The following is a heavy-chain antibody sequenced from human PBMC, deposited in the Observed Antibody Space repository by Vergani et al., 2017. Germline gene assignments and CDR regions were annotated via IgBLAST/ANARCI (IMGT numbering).Heavy chain of an antibody. Sequence: QLQLQESGPGLVKPSETLSLTCTVSGGSISSSSYYWGWIRQPPGKGLEWIGSIYYRGSTYYNPSLKSRVTISVDPSKNQFSLKLSSVTAADTAVYYCARVRYYGSGSYPNWFDPWGQGTLVTVSS. D-gene: IGHD3-10*01. CDR3: ARVRYYGSGSYPNWFDP. V-gene: IGHV4-39*07. CDR2: IYYRGST. J-gene: IGHJ5*02. CDR1: GGSISSSSYY.